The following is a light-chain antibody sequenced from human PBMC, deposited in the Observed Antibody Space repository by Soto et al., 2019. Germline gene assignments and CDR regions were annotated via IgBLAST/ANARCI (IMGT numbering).Light chain of an antibody. CDR2: EVS. Sequence: QSALTQPASVSGSPGQSITISCTGNSSDVGGYNYVSWYQQHPGKAPKLMIYEVSNRPSGLSNRFSGSKSGNTASLTISGLQAEDEADYYCSSYTSSSTLEVFGGGTKLTVL. J-gene: IGLJ3*02. CDR1: SSDVGGYNY. CDR3: SSYTSSSTLEV. V-gene: IGLV2-14*01.